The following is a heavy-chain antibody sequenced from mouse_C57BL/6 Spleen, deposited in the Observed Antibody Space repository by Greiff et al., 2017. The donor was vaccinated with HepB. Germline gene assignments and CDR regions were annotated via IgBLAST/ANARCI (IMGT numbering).Heavy chain of an antibody. V-gene: IGHV1-15*01. CDR3: TRLGEGDYFDY. CDR2: IDPETGGT. D-gene: IGHD3-3*01. CDR1: GYTFTDYE. Sequence: VQLQQSGAELVRPGASVTLSCKASGYTFTDYEMHWVKQTPVHGLEWIGAIDPETGGTAYNQKFKGKAILTADKSSSTAYMELRSLTSEDSAVYDCTRLGEGDYFDYWGQGTTLTVSS. J-gene: IGHJ2*01.